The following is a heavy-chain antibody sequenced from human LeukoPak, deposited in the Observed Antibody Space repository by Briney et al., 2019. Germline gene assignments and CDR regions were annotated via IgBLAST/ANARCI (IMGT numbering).Heavy chain of an antibody. D-gene: IGHD3-9*01. Sequence: ASVKVSCKASGYTFTGYYMHWVRQAPGQGLEWMGWINPNSGGTNYAQKFQGRVTMTRDTSISTAYMELSRLRSDDTAVYYCARGGDILTGYRDAFDIWGRGTMVTVSS. CDR1: GYTFTGYY. CDR2: INPNSGGT. V-gene: IGHV1-2*02. CDR3: ARGGDILTGYRDAFDI. J-gene: IGHJ3*02.